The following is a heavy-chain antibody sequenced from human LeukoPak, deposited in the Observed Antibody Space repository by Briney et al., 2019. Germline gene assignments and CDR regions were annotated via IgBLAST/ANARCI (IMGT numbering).Heavy chain of an antibody. CDR2: IYYSGST. J-gene: IGHJ4*02. CDR3: ARIGVGKAFDY. D-gene: IGHD2-15*01. V-gene: IGHV4-59*01. Sequence: PSETLSLTCTVSGGSISSYYWSWIRQPPGKGLESIGYIYYSGSTNSNPSLKSRVTISVDTSKNQFSLKLSSVTAADTAVYYCARIGVGKAFDYWGQGTQVTVSS. CDR1: GGSISSYY.